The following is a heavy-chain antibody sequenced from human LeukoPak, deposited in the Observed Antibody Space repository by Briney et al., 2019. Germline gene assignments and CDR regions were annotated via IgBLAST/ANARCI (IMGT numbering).Heavy chain of an antibody. Sequence: GGSLRLSCAATGFTVSSNYMSWVPQAPGKGLEWVSVIYSGGSTYYADSVKGRFTISRDNSKNTLYLQMNSLRAEDTAVYYCAGGARRQQPFDYWGQGTLVTVSS. J-gene: IGHJ4*02. CDR1: GFTVSSNY. D-gene: IGHD6-13*01. CDR3: AGGARRQQPFDY. CDR2: IYSGGST. V-gene: IGHV3-66*01.